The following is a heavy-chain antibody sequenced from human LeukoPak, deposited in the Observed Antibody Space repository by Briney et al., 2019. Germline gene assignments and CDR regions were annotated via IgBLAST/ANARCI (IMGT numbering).Heavy chain of an antibody. CDR3: ARDDAAAGIIFDS. D-gene: IGHD6-13*01. J-gene: IGHJ4*02. V-gene: IGHV3-74*01. CDR1: GFTFTNYW. CDR2: IHSDGSST. Sequence: GGSLRLSCAASGFTFTNYWMHWVRQAPGKGLVWASRIHSDGSSTNYADSVTGRFTISRDNAKNTLYLQMNSLRAEDTAVYYCARDDAAAGIIFDSWGQGTLVTVSS.